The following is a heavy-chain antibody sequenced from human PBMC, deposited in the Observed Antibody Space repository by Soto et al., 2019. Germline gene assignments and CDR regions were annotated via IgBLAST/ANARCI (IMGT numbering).Heavy chain of an antibody. Sequence: SVKVSCKVSGGTFNIRWVRQAPGQGLEWMGGIIPVIDTANYARKFQGRVVISADRATNIVYMEMMSLTLEDTAVYYCARGSGADAFDIWGQVTMVTVSS. CDR1: GGTFN. J-gene: IGHJ3*02. CDR2: IIPVIDTA. D-gene: IGHD7-27*01. V-gene: IGHV1-69*06. CDR3: ARGSGADAFDI.